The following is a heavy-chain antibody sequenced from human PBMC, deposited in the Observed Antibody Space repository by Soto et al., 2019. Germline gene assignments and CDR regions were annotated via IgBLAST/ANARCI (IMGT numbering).Heavy chain of an antibody. J-gene: IGHJ6*02. CDR2: ITPSSAST. CDR3: AKDRKRMDV. CDR1: GFTFSSYG. Sequence: GGSLRLSCAASGFTFSSYGMSWVRQAPGKGLEWVSVITPSSASTFYADSVKGRFTISRDNSKSTLYLQMNSLRAEDTAVYYCAKDRKRMDVWGQGTTVTSP. V-gene: IGHV3-23*01.